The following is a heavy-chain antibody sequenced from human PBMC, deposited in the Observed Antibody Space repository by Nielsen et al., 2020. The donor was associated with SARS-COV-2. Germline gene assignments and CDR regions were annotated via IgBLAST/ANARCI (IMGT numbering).Heavy chain of an antibody. J-gene: IGHJ4*02. CDR3: AKETSQGLRAYDSSGYAVDY. Sequence: GESLKISCAASGFTFSSYAMSWVRQAPGKGLEWVSAISGSGGSTYYADSVKGRFTISRDNSKNTLYLQMNSLRAEDTAVYYCAKETSQGLRAYDSSGYAVDYWGQGTLVTVPS. CDR1: GFTFSSYA. D-gene: IGHD3-22*01. V-gene: IGHV3-23*01. CDR2: ISGSGGST.